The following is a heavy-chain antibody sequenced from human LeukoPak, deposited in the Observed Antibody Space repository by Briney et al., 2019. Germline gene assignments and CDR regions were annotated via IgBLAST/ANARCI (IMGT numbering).Heavy chain of an antibody. D-gene: IGHD5-24*01. CDR3: AKFERWLQSGLDY. CDR1: GFTFSSYA. CDR2: ISGSGGIT. J-gene: IGHJ4*02. Sequence: GGSLRLSCAASGFTFSSYAMSWGRQAPGKGLEGVSAISGSGGITYYADSVKGRFTISRDNSKNTLYLQMNSLRAEDTAVYYCAKFERWLQSGLDYWGQGTLVTVSS. V-gene: IGHV3-23*01.